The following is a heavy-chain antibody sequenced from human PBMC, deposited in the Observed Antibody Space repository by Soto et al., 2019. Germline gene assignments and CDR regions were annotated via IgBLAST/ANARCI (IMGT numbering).Heavy chain of an antibody. CDR2: IYSSGST. CDR1: GGSIRNYY. J-gene: IGHJ6*03. Sequence: QVQLQESGPGLVKPSETLSLTCTVSGGSIRNYYWSWIRQPPGQGLEWIGYIYSSGSTNYNPSLKRRVSMSVDTSKNQFSLKLSSVTAADTATYYCARHGDCSSISCSYFHYMDVWGKGTTVTVSS. CDR3: ARHGDCSSISCSYFHYMDV. D-gene: IGHD2-2*01. V-gene: IGHV4-59*08.